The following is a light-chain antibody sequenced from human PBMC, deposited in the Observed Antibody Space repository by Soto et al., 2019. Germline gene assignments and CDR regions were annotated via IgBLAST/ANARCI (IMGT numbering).Light chain of an antibody. J-gene: IGLJ1*01. CDR2: EVS. CDR3: CPYTGASTLV. V-gene: IGLV2-14*01. CDR1: SSDVGGYNY. Sequence: QSVLTQPASVSGSPGQSITISCTGTSSDVGGYNYVSWYQQYPGKAPKLMIFEVSNRPSGVSNRFSATKSGNTASLTISGLQTEDEADYYCCPYTGASTLVFGSGTKVTVL.